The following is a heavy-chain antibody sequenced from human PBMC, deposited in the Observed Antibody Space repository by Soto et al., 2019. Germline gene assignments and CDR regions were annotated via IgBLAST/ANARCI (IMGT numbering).Heavy chain of an antibody. CDR1: GGSISRSY. D-gene: IGHD4-17*01. CDR3: EGDLGADYVIPFEY. CDR2: IHTSGIT. J-gene: IGHJ4*01. V-gene: IGHV4-4*07. Sequence: TSETLSLTCSVSGGSISRSYWSWIRQPPGKGLEWIGHIHTSGITNYNPSLKSRVTMSVDTSKNQFSLMLSSVTAADTAVYYCEGDLGADYVIPFEYWGHGTLATVS.